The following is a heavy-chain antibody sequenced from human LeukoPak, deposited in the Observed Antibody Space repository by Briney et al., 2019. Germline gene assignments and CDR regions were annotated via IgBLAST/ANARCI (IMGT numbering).Heavy chain of an antibody. CDR3: AKNVAVAGKVLDY. Sequence: GGSLRLSCAASGFTFSSDAMSWVRQAPGKGLEWISAISGSGGSTYYADSVKGRFTISRDNSKNTLYLQMNSLRAEDTAVYYCAKNVAVAGKVLDYWGQGTLVTVSS. V-gene: IGHV3-23*01. J-gene: IGHJ4*02. D-gene: IGHD6-19*01. CDR1: GFTFSSDA. CDR2: ISGSGGST.